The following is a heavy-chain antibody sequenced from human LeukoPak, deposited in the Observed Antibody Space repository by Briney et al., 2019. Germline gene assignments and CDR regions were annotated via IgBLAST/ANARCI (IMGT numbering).Heavy chain of an antibody. V-gene: IGHV3-7*01. D-gene: IGHD6-19*01. J-gene: IGHJ1*01. CDR2: IKEDGSEK. Sequence: PGGSLRLSCVVYGFTFSSYWMTWVRQAPGKGLEWVANIKEDGSEKYYVDSVKGRFSISRDNAKNSLCLQMNSPRAEDTAVYYCARDLYSSKWGQGTLVTVSS. CDR1: GFTFSSYW. CDR3: ARDLYSSK.